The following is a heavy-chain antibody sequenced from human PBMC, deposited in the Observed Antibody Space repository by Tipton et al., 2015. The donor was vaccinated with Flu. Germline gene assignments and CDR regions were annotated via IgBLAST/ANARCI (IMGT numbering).Heavy chain of an antibody. Sequence: TLSLTCTVSGGSISSYYWSWIRQPPGKGLEWIGYIYYSGSTNYNPSLKSRVTISVDTSKNQFSLKLSSVTAADTAVYYCARHYPVGANPAFDIWGQG. J-gene: IGHJ3*02. CDR3: ARHYPVGANPAFDI. CDR1: GGSISSYY. V-gene: IGHV4-59*08. D-gene: IGHD1-26*01. CDR2: IYYSGST.